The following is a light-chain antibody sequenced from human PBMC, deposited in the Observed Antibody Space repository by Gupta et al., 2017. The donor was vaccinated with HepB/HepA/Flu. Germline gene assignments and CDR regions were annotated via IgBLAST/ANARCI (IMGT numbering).Light chain of an antibody. CDR2: ASS. V-gene: IGKV1D-16*01. CDR1: QGIGSS. J-gene: IGKJ4*01. Sequence: DIRVIQSPSSLSASVGDRVTITCRASQGIGSSLAWFQKKAEKAPKSLIYASSSLQSGVPLRFSGGSSGTDFTLTISSLQPDDSATYYSRHDLSYPFTSGGGTKVDIK. CDR3: RHDLSYPFT.